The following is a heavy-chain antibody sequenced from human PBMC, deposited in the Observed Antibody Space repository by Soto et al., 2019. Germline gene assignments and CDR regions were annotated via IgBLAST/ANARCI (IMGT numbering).Heavy chain of an antibody. Sequence: PGGAPRLPCAASGFTFSSYSMNLVRQAPGKGLEWVSYISSSSSTIYYADSVKGRFTISRDNAKNSLYLQMNSLRDEDTAVYYCARDVRWLQLRYFDYWGQGTLVTVYS. CDR1: GFTFSSYS. CDR2: ISSSSSTI. V-gene: IGHV3-48*02. J-gene: IGHJ4*02. CDR3: ARDVRWLQLRYFDY. D-gene: IGHD1-1*01.